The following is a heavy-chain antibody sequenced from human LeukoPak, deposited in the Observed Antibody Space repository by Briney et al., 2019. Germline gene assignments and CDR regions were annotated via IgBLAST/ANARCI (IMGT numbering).Heavy chain of an antibody. CDR1: GYTFTGYY. CDR2: INPNSGGT. D-gene: IGHD7-27*01. Sequence: ASVKVSCKASGYTFTGYYMHWVRQAAGQGLEWMGWINPNSGGTNYAQKFQGRVTMTRDTSISTAYMELSRLRSDDTAVYYCARATNWGFHDSYWGQGTLVTVSS. V-gene: IGHV1-2*02. J-gene: IGHJ4*02. CDR3: ARATNWGFHDSY.